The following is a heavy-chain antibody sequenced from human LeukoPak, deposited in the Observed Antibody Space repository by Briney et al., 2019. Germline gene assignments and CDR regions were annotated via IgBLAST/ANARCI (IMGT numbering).Heavy chain of an antibody. CDR1: GFTFSSYW. D-gene: IGHD3-22*01. V-gene: IGHV3-7*01. CDR3: ARCRYYYDSSGYYYEGGFDP. CDR2: IKQDGSEK. Sequence: GGSLRLSCAASGFTFSSYWMSWVRQAPGKGLEWVANIKQDGSEKYYVDSVKGRFTISRDNAKNSLYLQMNSLRAEDTAVYYCARCRYYYDSSGYYYEGGFDPWGQGTLVTVSS. J-gene: IGHJ5*02.